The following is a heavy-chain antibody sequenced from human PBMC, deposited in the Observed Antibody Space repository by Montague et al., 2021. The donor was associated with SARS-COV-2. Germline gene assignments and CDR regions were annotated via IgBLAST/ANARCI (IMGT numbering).Heavy chain of an antibody. CDR3: VREREYCSRSTCGMFYFHY. CDR2: VYYIGST. Sequence: SDTVSLTCAVSASSISRAYLHWIPPSEGNGLESMGLVYYIGSTFSNPALTTRVTISIDTSKNLFSLKLRSATAADSALYYCVREREYCSRSTCGMFYFHYWG. J-gene: IGHJ4*01. CDR1: ASSISRAY. D-gene: IGHD2-2*01. V-gene: IGHV4-59*01.